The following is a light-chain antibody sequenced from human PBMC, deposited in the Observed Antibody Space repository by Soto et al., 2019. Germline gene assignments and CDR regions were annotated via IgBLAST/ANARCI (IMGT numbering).Light chain of an antibody. CDR2: SAY. CDR3: QQSDSTPAT. J-gene: IGKJ2*01. CDR1: QSISNY. V-gene: IGKV1-39*01. Sequence: DIQMTQSPSSLSASVGDRVTITCRASQSISNYLNWYQQKPGKAPKLLIYSAYSLHSGFPLRFSGSGSGTDFTLTISNLQPEDFATYYCQQSDSTPATFGQGTQLEMK.